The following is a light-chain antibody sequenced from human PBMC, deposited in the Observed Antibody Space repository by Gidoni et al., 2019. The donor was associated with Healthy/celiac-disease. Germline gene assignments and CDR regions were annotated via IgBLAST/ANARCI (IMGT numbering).Light chain of an antibody. CDR3: QSYDSSNVV. Sequence: NLMLTQPHARSESPWKTVTSSCTRSSGSIASNYVQWYQQRPGSAPTTVIYDDDQRPSGVPARCSGSIDSSSNSAFLTISGLKTDDAADYYCQSYDSSNVVFGGGTKLTVL. J-gene: IGLJ2*01. V-gene: IGLV6-57*03. CDR1: SGSIASNY. CDR2: DDD.